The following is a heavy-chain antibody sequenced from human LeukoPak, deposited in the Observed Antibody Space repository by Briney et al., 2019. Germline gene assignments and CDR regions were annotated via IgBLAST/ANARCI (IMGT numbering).Heavy chain of an antibody. J-gene: IGHJ6*03. Sequence: SETLSLTCTVSGGSISSYYWSWLRQPPGKGLEWIGYIYYSGSTNYNPSLKSRVTISVDTSKNQFSLKLSSVTAADTAVYYCARARGYSYGNYYYYSYMDVWGKGTTVTISS. D-gene: IGHD5-18*01. CDR1: GGSISSYY. V-gene: IGHV4-59*01. CDR3: ARARGYSYGNYYYYSYMDV. CDR2: IYYSGST.